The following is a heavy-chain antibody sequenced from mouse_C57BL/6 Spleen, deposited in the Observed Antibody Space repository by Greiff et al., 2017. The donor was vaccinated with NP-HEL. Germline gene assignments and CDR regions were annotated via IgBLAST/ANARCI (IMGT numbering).Heavy chain of an antibody. V-gene: IGHV1-81*01. Sequence: QVQLQQSGAELARPGASVKLSCKASGYTFTSYGISWVKQRTGQGLEWIGEIYPRSGNTYYNERFKGKATLTADKSSSTAYMELRSLTSEDSAVYFCARNRHYYSSSYWYFDVWGTGTTVTVSS. D-gene: IGHD1-1*01. CDR2: IYPRSGNT. CDR3: ARNRHYYSSSYWYFDV. J-gene: IGHJ1*03. CDR1: GYTFTSYG.